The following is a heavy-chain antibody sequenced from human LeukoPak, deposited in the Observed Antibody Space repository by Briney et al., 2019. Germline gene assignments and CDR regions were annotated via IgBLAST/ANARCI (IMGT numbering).Heavy chain of an antibody. J-gene: IGHJ6*02. CDR1: GFTFSSYA. V-gene: IGHV3-64*01. CDR2: ISSNGGST. Sequence: GGSLRLSCAASGFTFSSYAMHWVRQAPGKGLEYVSAISSNGGSTYYANSVKGRFTISRDNSKNTLYLQMGSLRAEDTAVYYCAAVDIYSSGWYPYYYYGMDVWGQGTTVTVSS. D-gene: IGHD6-19*01. CDR3: AAVDIYSSGWYPYYYYGMDV.